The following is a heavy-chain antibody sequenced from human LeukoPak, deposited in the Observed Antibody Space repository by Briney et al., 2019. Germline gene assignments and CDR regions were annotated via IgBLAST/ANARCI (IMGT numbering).Heavy chain of an antibody. V-gene: IGHV1-46*01. J-gene: IGHJ4*02. CDR2: INPSGGST. CDR3: ARQQQLGVGDY. Sequence: GASVKVSCKASGYTFTSYGISWVRQAPGQGLEWMGIINPSGGSTSYAQKFQGRVTMTRDTSTSTVYMELSSLRSEDTAVYYCARQQQLGVGDYWGQGTLVTVSS. D-gene: IGHD6-13*01. CDR1: GYTFTSYG.